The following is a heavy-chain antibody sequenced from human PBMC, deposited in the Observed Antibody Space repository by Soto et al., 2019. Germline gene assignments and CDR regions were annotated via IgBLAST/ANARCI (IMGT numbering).Heavy chain of an antibody. CDR1: GFTFSSYS. D-gene: IGHD5-12*01. Sequence: LRLSCAASGFTFSSYSMNWVRQAPGKGLEWVSYITGSSSTIYYADSVKGRCTISRDNAKNSLYLQMSSLRDEDTAVYYCARRSASGSAGLDVWGQGTTVTVPS. CDR2: ITGSSSTI. J-gene: IGHJ6*02. CDR3: ARRSASGSAGLDV. V-gene: IGHV3-48*02.